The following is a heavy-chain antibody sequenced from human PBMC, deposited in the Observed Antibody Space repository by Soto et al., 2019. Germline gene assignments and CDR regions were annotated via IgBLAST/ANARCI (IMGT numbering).Heavy chain of an antibody. CDR1: GYTFTSYG. CDR2: ISAYNGNT. CDR3: ARAERGRGYSYHYYYGMDV. D-gene: IGHD5-18*01. Sequence: QVQLVQSGAEVKKPGASVKVSCKASGYTFTSYGISWVRQAPGQGLEWMGWISAYNGNTNYAQKLQGRVTMTTDTSTSTAYMELRSLRSDDTAVYYCARAERGRGYSYHYYYGMDVWGQGTPVTVSS. J-gene: IGHJ6*02. V-gene: IGHV1-18*01.